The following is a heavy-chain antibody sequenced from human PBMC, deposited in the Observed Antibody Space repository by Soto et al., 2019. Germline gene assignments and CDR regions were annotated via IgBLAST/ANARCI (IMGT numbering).Heavy chain of an antibody. V-gene: IGHV3-21*01. D-gene: IGHD2-8*01. CDR1: GFTFSSYS. J-gene: IGHJ4*02. Sequence: EVQLVESVGGLVKPGGSLRLSCAASGFTFSSYSMVWDRQAPEKGLEWVSSIGGSSGHIYYADSLKGRFTISRDNAKNSLYLQMNRLRVDDTAVYYCARTNGAYSNYFAYWCQGNLVTGSS. CDR2: IGGSSGHI. CDR3: ARTNGAYSNYFAY.